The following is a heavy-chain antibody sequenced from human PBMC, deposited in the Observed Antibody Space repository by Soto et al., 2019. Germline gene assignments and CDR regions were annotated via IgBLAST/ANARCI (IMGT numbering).Heavy chain of an antibody. V-gene: IGHV1-8*01. Sequence: ASVKVSCKASGYTFTSYDINWVRQATGQGLEWMGWMNPNSGNTGYAQKLQGRVTMTTDTSTSTAYMELRSLRSDDTAVYYCAREHYDILTGYYNPGAFDIWGQGTMVTVSS. CDR2: MNPNSGNT. J-gene: IGHJ3*02. CDR3: AREHYDILTGYYNPGAFDI. D-gene: IGHD3-9*01. CDR1: GYTFTSYD.